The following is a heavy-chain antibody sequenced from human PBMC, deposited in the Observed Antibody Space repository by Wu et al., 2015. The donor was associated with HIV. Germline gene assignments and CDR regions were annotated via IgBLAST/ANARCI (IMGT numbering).Heavy chain of an antibody. Sequence: QVQLVQSGAEVKKPGASVKLSCKASGYTFINSYIHWVRQAPGQGLEWMGIINPSGGSTDYIQKFQGRVTMTRDTSTSTVYMQLSGLTSEDTAMYFCTRGPDFDYVGPGNPGHRLL. V-gene: IGHV1-46*01. CDR2: INPSGGST. CDR1: GYTFINSY. CDR3: TRGPDFDY. J-gene: IGHJ4*02.